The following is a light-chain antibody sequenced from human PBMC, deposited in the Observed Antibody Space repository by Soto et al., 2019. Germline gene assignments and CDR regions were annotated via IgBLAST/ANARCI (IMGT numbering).Light chain of an antibody. Sequence: QSVLTQPPSASGTPGQRVTISCSGSSSNIGSHVVYWYQQLAGTAPKLLMYNNNQRPSGVPDRFSGSKSGTSASLAISGLQSEDEGDYYCAVWDDSLDGWVFGGGTKITVL. CDR2: NNN. CDR1: SSNIGSHV. V-gene: IGLV1-44*01. J-gene: IGLJ3*02. CDR3: AVWDDSLDGWV.